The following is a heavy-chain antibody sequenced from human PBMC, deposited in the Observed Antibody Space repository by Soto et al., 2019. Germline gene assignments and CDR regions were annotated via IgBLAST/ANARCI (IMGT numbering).Heavy chain of an antibody. CDR2: IQSGGPT. D-gene: IGHD2-15*01. J-gene: IGHJ6*04. CDR3: ARVFFFCDGGRCYGVPLAV. Sequence: GGSMRLSCAASGFTVSSKYMSWVRQAPGKGLEWVSLIQSGGPTYYADSVKGRFTISRDTSENTVHLQMDSLRAEDPAFFSFARVFFFCDGGRCYGVPLAVWGKGTTVPVSS. CDR1: GFTVSSKY. V-gene: IGHV3-66*01.